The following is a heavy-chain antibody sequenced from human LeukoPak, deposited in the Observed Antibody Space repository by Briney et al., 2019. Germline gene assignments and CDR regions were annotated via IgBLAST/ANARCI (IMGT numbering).Heavy chain of an antibody. Sequence: GGSLRLSCAASGFTFSSYWMSWVRQAPGKGLEWVANIKQDGSEKYYVDSVRGRFTISRDNAKNSLYLQMNSLRAEDTAVYYCAKGGLGFGETYLDYWGQGTLVTVSS. V-gene: IGHV3-7*03. D-gene: IGHD3-10*01. CDR3: AKGGLGFGETYLDY. J-gene: IGHJ4*02. CDR2: IKQDGSEK. CDR1: GFTFSSYW.